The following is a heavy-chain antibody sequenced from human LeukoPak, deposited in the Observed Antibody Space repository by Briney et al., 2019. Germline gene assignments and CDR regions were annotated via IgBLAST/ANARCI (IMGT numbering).Heavy chain of an antibody. D-gene: IGHD5-24*01. CDR2: IYYSGST. CDR3: ARGVEMADY. Sequence: SETLSLTCTVSGGSISSYYWSWIWQPPGKGLEWIGYIYYSGSTNYSPSLKSRVTISVDTSKNQFSLKLSSVTAADTAVYYCARGVEMADYWGQGTLVTVSS. CDR1: GGSISSYY. V-gene: IGHV4-59*01. J-gene: IGHJ4*02.